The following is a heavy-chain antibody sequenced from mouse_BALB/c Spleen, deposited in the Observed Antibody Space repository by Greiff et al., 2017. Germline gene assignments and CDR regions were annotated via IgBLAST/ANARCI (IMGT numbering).Heavy chain of an antibody. CDR2: IDPSNSDT. J-gene: IGHJ4*01. D-gene: IGHD2-12*01. CDR1: GYTFTSYR. V-gene: IGHV1S127*01. Sequence: QVQLQQSGPELVRPGASVKMSCKASGYTFTSYRMHWVNQRPGQGLEWIGMIDPSNSDTRLNQKFKDKATLNVDKSSITAYMQLSSLTSEDTAVYYSRRLLRAMDYWGQGTSVTVSS. CDR3: RRLLRAMDY.